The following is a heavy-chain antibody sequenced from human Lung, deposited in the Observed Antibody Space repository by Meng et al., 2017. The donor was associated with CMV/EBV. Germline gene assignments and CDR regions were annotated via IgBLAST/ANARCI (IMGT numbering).Heavy chain of an antibody. D-gene: IGHD2-2*02. V-gene: IGHV1-2*02. CDR2: INPNSGGT. Sequence: PVKVSCXASGYTFTGYYMHWVRQAPGQGLEWMGWINPNSGGTNYAQKFQGRVTMTRDTSISTAYMELSRLRSDDTAVYYCARGSIVVVPAAINDMDVWGQGNTVTGSS. CDR3: ARGSIVVVPAAINDMDV. J-gene: IGHJ6*02. CDR1: GYTFTGYY.